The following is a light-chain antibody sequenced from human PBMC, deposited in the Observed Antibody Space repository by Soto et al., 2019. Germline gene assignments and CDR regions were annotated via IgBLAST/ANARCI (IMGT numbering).Light chain of an antibody. CDR2: WAS. J-gene: IGKJ2*01. V-gene: IGKV4-1*01. CDR1: RGVFKASTIKDC. CDR3: QQFSSPPIFP. Sequence: DIVMTQSPDSLPWSLGGRPPFNGKPSRGVFKASTIKDCLAWYQQKPGQPPKLLLYWASTRESGVPDRFSGSGSGTDFTLTISSLQAEDVAIYYCQQFSSPPIFPFGQGTKLEIK.